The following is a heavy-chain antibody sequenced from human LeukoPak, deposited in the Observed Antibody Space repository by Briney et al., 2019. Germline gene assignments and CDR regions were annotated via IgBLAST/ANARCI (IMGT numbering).Heavy chain of an antibody. V-gene: IGHV4-61*02. CDR1: GASISANNYY. D-gene: IGHD3-16*01. J-gene: IGHJ4*02. CDR3: ARFAFSSVRLDY. Sequence: SESQSPTCNASGASISANNYYWTWIRQPAGKGLEWIGRIYTDGITNYSPSLKSRVSILLDKPKNQFSLKLTSMTAADTAVYYCARFAFSSVRLDYWGREGLVIVSS. CDR2: IYTDGIT.